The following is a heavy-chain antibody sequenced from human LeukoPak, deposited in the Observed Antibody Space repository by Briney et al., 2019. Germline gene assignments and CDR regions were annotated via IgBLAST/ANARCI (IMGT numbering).Heavy chain of an antibody. V-gene: IGHV6-1*01. Sequence: SQTLSLTRAISGDSVSSNSAAWNWIRQSPSRGLEWLGRTYYRSKWYNDYAASVKSRIIINPDTSKSQFSLQLNSVTPEDTAIYYCARGRSWPLDYWGQGTLVTVSS. CDR3: ARGRSWPLDY. J-gene: IGHJ4*02. CDR1: GDSVSSNSAA. D-gene: IGHD6-13*01. CDR2: TYYRSKWYN.